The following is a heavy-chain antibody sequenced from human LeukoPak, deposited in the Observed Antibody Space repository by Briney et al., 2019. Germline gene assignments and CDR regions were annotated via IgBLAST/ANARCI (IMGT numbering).Heavy chain of an antibody. CDR1: GFTFSRYW. Sequence: GGSLRICCAASGFTFSRYWMSWVRQAPGKGLEWVANIKEDGSVKYYVESVKGRFTISRDNAKNSLYLQMNSLRAEDTAVYYCTASNTMFESSGPRTLVTVSS. CDR3: TASNTMFES. CDR2: IKEDGSVK. D-gene: IGHD3-10*01. J-gene: IGHJ4*02. V-gene: IGHV3-7*02.